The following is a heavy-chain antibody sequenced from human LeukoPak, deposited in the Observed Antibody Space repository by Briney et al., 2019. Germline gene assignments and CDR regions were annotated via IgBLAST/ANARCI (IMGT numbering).Heavy chain of an antibody. CDR3: ARLAWLYDSSGQYMDV. Sequence: GESLKISCKGSGYSFTSYWIGWVRQMPGKGLEWMGIIYPGDSDTRYSPSFQGQVTISADKSFSTAYLQWSSLKASDTAMYYSARLAWLYDSSGQYMDVWGKGTTVTVSS. V-gene: IGHV5-51*03. CDR2: IYPGDSDT. D-gene: IGHD3-22*01. J-gene: IGHJ6*03. CDR1: GYSFTSYW.